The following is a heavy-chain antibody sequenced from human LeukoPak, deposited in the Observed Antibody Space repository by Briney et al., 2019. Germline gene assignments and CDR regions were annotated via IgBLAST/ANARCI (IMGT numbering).Heavy chain of an antibody. V-gene: IGHV1-58*01. Sequence: GASVKVSCKASGFTFTSSAVQWVRQARGQRLEWIGWIVVGSGNTNYAQKFQERVTITRDMSTSTAYMELTSLRSEDTAVYYCARPGASSPGNWFASWGQGTLVTVSS. CDR2: IVVGSGNT. CDR3: ARPGASSPGNWFAS. J-gene: IGHJ5*01. D-gene: IGHD6-13*01. CDR1: GFTFTSSA.